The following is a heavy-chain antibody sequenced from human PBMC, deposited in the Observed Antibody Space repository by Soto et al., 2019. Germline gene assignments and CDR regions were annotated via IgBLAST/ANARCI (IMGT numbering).Heavy chain of an antibody. CDR1: GFIFSSYT. V-gene: IGHV3-21*01. J-gene: IGHJ4*02. D-gene: IGHD2-8*02. CDR2: ITGSSGYI. CDR3: GRGGYCTGGRCYFDY. Sequence: GGSLRLSCAASGFIFSSYTMNWVRQAPGKGLEWVSSITGSSGYIYFADSVKGRFTISRDNAKNSLYLQMNSLRAEDTAVYYCGRGGYCTGGRCYFDYWGQGALVTVSS.